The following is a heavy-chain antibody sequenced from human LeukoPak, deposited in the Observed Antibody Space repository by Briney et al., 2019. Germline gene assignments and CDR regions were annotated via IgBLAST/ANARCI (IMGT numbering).Heavy chain of an antibody. D-gene: IGHD5-12*01. V-gene: IGHV1-2*02. CDR1: GYTFTGYY. CDR2: INPNTGDT. Sequence: ASVKVSCKASGYTFTGYYMHWVRQAPGQGPEWMGWINPNTGDTKYAEKFQGRVTMTRDTTISTAYMELSRLTSDDAAVYYCASYPRYISSPPFDYWGQGTLVTVSS. CDR3: ASYPRYISSPPFDY. J-gene: IGHJ4*02.